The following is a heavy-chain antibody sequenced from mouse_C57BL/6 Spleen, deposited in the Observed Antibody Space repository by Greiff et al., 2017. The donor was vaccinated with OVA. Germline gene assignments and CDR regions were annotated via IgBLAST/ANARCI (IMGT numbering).Heavy chain of an antibody. D-gene: IGHD1-1*01. V-gene: IGHV1-39*01. CDR3: ARNNYGVDRDYFGN. CDR1: GYSFTDYN. J-gene: IGHJ2*01. CDR2: FIPNYGTT. Sequence: EVQLQQSGPELVKPGASVKISCKASGYSFTDYNMNRVKQSNGKSLEWIGVFIPNYGTTRYNQKFKGKATLSVDQSSCTAYMQLNSLTSEDTAVYYCARNNYGVDRDYFGNWGTGTTRTVSS.